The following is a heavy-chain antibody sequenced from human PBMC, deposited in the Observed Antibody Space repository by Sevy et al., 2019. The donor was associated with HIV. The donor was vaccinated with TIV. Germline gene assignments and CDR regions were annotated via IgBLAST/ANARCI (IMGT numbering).Heavy chain of an antibody. Sequence: GGSLRLSCAASGFTFSGSAMHWVRQASGKGLEWVGRIRSKANSYATAYAASVKGRFTISRDDSKYTAYVQMNSLKTEDTAVYYCTRQGDIGLVPAAIRGAFDIWGQGTMVTVSS. D-gene: IGHD2-2*01. CDR1: GFTFSGSA. CDR2: IRSKANSYAT. V-gene: IGHV3-73*01. CDR3: TRQGDIGLVPAAIRGAFDI. J-gene: IGHJ3*02.